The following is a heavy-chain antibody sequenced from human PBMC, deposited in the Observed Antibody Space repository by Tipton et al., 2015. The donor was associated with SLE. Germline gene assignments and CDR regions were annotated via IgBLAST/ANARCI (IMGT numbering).Heavy chain of an antibody. CDR1: GDSISRSGYY. V-gene: IGHV4-39*07. CDR3: ARDPGGSYLDY. J-gene: IGHJ4*02. D-gene: IGHD1-26*01. Sequence: TLSLTCTVSGDSISRSGYYWGWIRQPPGRGLEWIGSFSYPGSAYYNPSLKSRVTISVDTSKNQFYLNLSSVTAADTAVYYCARDPGGSYLDYWGQGTLVTVSS. CDR2: FSYPGSA.